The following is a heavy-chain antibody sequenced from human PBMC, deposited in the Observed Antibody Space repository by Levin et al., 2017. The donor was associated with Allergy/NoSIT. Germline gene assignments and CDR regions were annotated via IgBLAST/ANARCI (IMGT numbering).Heavy chain of an antibody. V-gene: IGHV3-15*01. J-gene: IGHJ6*02. CDR2: IKSKTDGGTT. D-gene: IGHD3-10*01. Sequence: SCAASGFTFSNAWMSWVRQAPGKGLEWVGRIKSKTDGGTTDYAAPVKGRFTISRDDSKNTLYLQMNSLKTEDTAVYYCTTGVYGSGTAYGMDVWGQGTTVTVSS. CDR1: GFTFSNAW. CDR3: TTGVYGSGTAYGMDV.